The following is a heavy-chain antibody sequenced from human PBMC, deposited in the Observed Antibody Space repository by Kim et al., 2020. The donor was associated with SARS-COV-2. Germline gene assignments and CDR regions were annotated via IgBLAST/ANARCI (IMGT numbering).Heavy chain of an antibody. Sequence: GGSLRLSCAAPGFTFSSYWMHWVRQAPGKGLVWVSRINSDGSSTSYADSVKGRFTISRDNAKNTLYLQMNSLRAEDAAVYYCARDTAVPGSNWFDPWGQGTLVTVSS. CDR2: INSDGSST. CDR3: ARDTAVPGSNWFDP. J-gene: IGHJ5*02. CDR1: GFTFSSYW. V-gene: IGHV3-74*01. D-gene: IGHD6-19*01.